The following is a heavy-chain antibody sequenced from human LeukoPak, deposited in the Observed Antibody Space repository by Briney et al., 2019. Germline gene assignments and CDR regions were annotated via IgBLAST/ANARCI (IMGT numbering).Heavy chain of an antibody. CDR3: ARDGDHCSSTSCYSWFDP. CDR1: GYTFSSNG. CDR2: TSAYNGNT. V-gene: IGHV1-18*01. D-gene: IGHD2-2*02. Sequence: ASVKVSCKASGYTFSSNGISWGRQAPGQGLEWMGWTSAYNGNTIYAQKLQGRVTMTTDTSTSTAYMELRSLRSDDTAVYYCARDGDHCSSTSCYSWFDPWGQGTLVSVSS. J-gene: IGHJ5*02.